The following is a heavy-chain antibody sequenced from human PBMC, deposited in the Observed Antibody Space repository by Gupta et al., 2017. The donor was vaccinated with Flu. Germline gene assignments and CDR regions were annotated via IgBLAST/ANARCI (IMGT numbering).Heavy chain of an antibody. CDR1: GGSISDTSYY. J-gene: IGHJ4*02. D-gene: IGHD2/OR15-2a*01. Sequence: LQLQESGPGLVKPSETLSLICTVSGGSISDTSYYWGWIRQPPGKGLEWIGNVGYSGNTFYNPSLKSRVTISVDTSKNQFSLKLSSVTAADTAVYYCARRITYGKTFDYWGQGSLVTVSS. CDR3: ARRITYGKTFDY. V-gene: IGHV4-39*01. CDR2: VGYSGNT.